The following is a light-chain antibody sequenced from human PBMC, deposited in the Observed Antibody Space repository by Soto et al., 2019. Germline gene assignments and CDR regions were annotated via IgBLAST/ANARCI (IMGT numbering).Light chain of an antibody. J-gene: IGKJ4*01. CDR2: GAS. Sequence: EIVMTQSPVTLSVSPGERATLSCRASQSVSANLAWYQQKPGQAPRLLMYGASTRATGIPARFSGSGSGTEFTLTISSLPSEDFAVYYCQQYNNWPLTFGGGTKVEIK. CDR1: QSVSAN. CDR3: QQYNNWPLT. V-gene: IGKV3-15*01.